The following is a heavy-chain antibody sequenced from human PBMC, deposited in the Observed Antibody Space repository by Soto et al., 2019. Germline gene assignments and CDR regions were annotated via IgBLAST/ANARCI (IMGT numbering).Heavy chain of an antibody. J-gene: IGHJ4*02. D-gene: IGHD2-2*01. CDR1: GYTLTELS. CDR2: FDPEDGET. V-gene: IGHV1-24*01. CDR3: ATDLTKRHYFDY. Sequence: ASAKVSCKVSGYTLTELSMHWVRQAPGKGLEWMGGFDPEDGETIYAQKFQGRVTMTEDTSTDTAYMELSSLRSEDTAVYYCATDLTKRHYFDYWGQGTLVTVSS.